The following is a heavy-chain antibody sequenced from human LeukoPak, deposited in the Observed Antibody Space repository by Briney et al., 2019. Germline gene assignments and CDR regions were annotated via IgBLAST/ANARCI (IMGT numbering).Heavy chain of an antibody. CDR2: ISFTSSFV. V-gene: IGHV3-21*01. CDR1: GFTFSNSA. Sequence: GGSLRLSCAASGFTFSNSAMSWVRQAPGKGLEWVSSISFTSSFVYYADSVKGRFTISRDNTKNSLYLQMNSLRAEDTAVYYCASERLVVRGITGYFDYWGQGTLVTVSS. J-gene: IGHJ4*02. CDR3: ASERLVVRGITGYFDY. D-gene: IGHD3-10*01.